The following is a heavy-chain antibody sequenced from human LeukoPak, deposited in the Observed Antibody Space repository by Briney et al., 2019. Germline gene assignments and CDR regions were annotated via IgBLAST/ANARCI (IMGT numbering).Heavy chain of an antibody. J-gene: IGHJ4*02. Sequence: SETLSLACAVYGGSFSGYYWSWIRQPPGKGLEWIGEINHSGSTNYNPSLKSRVTISVDTSKNQFSLKLSSVTAADTAVYYCARGRRLRNWGFSPQPFDYWGQGTLVTVSS. V-gene: IGHV4-34*01. CDR3: ARGRRLRNWGFSPQPFDY. CDR2: INHSGST. CDR1: GGSFSGYY. D-gene: IGHD7-27*01.